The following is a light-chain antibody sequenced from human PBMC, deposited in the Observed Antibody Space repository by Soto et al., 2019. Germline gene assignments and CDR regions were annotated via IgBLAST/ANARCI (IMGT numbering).Light chain of an antibody. CDR1: QGISNW. CDR2: GAS. J-gene: IGKJ4*01. V-gene: IGKV1-12*01. Sequence: DIQMTQSPSSVSASVGDRVTITCRASQGISNWLAWYQQQPGKAPKLLIYGASSLQSGVPSRFSGGGSGTHFTLIISSLRPEDFATYYCQQTNTFLPLTFGGGTKVEI. CDR3: QQTNTFLPLT.